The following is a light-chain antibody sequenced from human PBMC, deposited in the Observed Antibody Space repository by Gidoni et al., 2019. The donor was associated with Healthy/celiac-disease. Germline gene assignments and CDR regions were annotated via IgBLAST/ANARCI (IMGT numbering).Light chain of an antibody. CDR3: CSYAGSSTPHYV. V-gene: IGLV2-23*01. CDR2: EGS. CDR1: SSDVGSYNL. Sequence: QSALTQPASVSGSPGQSITISCTGTSSDVGSYNLVSWYQQHPGKAHKLMIYEGSKRPSGVSNRFSGSKSGNTASLTISGLQAEDEADYYCCSYAGSSTPHYVFGTGTKVTVL. J-gene: IGLJ1*01.